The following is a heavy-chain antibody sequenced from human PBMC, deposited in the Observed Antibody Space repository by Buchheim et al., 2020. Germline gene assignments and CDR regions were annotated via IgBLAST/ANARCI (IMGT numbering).Heavy chain of an antibody. CDR3: ARAHRAYGDYRDLGGMDV. CDR2: INPSGGST. D-gene: IGHD4-17*01. CDR1: GYTFTSYY. V-gene: IGHV1-46*03. J-gene: IGHJ6*02. Sequence: QVQLVQSGAEVKKPGASVKVSCKASGYTFTSYYMHWVRQAPGQGLEWMGIINPSGGSTSYAQKFQGRVTMTRDTSTSTVYMELSSLRSEDTAVYYCARAHRAYGDYRDLGGMDVWGQGTT.